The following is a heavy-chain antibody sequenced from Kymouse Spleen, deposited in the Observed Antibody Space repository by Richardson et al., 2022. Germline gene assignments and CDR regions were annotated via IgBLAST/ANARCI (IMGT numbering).Heavy chain of an antibody. CDR1: GFTFSSYG. CDR2: IWYDGSNK. D-gene: IGHD6-19*01. CDR3: ARDQQWLVQDY. V-gene: IGHV3-33*01. J-gene: IGHJ4*02. Sequence: QVQLVESGGGVVQPGRSLRLSCAASGFTFSSYGMHWVRQAPGKGLEWVAVIWYDGSNKYYADSVKGRFTISRDNSKNTLYLQMNSLRAEDTAVYYCARDQQWLVQDYWGQGTLVTVSS.